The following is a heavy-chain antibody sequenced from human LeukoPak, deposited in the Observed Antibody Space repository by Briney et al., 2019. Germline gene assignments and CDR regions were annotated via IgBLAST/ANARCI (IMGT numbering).Heavy chain of an antibody. V-gene: IGHV4-34*01. CDR3: ARGSQSLGYCSGGSCRAKIFDY. J-gene: IGHJ4*02. Sequence: PSETLSLTCAVYGGSFSGYCWSWIRQPPGKGLEWIGEINHSGSTNYNPSLKSRVTISVDTSKNQFSLKLSSVTAADTAVYYCARGSQSLGYCSGGSCRAKIFDYWGQGTLVTVSS. CDR1: GGSFSGYC. CDR2: INHSGST. D-gene: IGHD2-15*01.